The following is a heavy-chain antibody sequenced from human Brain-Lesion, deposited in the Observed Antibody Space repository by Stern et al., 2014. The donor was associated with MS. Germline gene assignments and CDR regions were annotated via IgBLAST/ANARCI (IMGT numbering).Heavy chain of an antibody. Sequence: QLVESGPGLVKPSETLSLTCTVAGGSVRSTSYAWAWIRQPPGKGLEWVGAIYYSGKTYYSPSLKSRLTISLDTSKDQVSLQLRSVTAADTAVYYCAGEEDIRYCSGGSCTGNWFDPWGQGTLVTVSS. J-gene: IGHJ5*02. D-gene: IGHD2-15*01. V-gene: IGHV4-39*02. CDR3: AGEEDIRYCSGGSCTGNWFDP. CDR1: GGSVRSTSYA. CDR2: IYYSGKT.